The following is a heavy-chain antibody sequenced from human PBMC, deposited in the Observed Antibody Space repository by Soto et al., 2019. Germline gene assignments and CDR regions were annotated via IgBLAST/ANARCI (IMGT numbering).Heavy chain of an antibody. CDR2: LMSKTDGGTT. CDR3: AAGTGRTDLDY. V-gene: IGHV3-15*01. Sequence: EVQLVESGGGLVKPGGSLRLSCAASGFDFSKAWMSWVRQAPGKGLEWVGRLMSKTDGGTTVYAAPVKGRFTISRDDSKNTLYLQMSSLNTEDTAVYYCAAGTGRTDLDYWGQGTLDPVSS. J-gene: IGHJ4*02. CDR1: GFDFSKAW. D-gene: IGHD2-2*01.